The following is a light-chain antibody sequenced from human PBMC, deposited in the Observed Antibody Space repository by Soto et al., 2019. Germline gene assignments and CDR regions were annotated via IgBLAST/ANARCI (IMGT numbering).Light chain of an antibody. CDR3: SSFTGNGKSWV. CDR2: EVS. V-gene: IGLV2-8*01. CDR1: TSDVGGYNY. J-gene: IGLJ3*02. Sequence: QSVLTQPPSASGSPGQSVTISCTGTTSDVGGYNYVSWYQQHPGKDPKLMIYEVSQRPSGVPDRFSGSKSGNTASLTVSGLQSEDEADYYCSSFTGNGKSWVFGGGTKVTVL.